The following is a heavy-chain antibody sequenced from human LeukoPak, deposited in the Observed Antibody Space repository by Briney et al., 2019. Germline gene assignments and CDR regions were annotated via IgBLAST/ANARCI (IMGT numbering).Heavy chain of an antibody. D-gene: IGHD6-19*01. CDR1: GDSISTKNYY. Sequence: SETLSLTCTVSGDSISTKNYYWTWIRQPPGKGLEWIGTIYYSGTTYYNSSLKSRVTISVDTSRNQFSLRLSSVTAADTAVYYCARRRGTGLYYFDYWGQGALVTVSS. CDR3: ARRRGTGLYYFDY. CDR2: IYYSGTT. J-gene: IGHJ4*02. V-gene: IGHV4-39*01.